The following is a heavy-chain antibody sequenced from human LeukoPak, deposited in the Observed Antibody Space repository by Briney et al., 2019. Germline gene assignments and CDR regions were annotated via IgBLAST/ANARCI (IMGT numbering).Heavy chain of an antibody. V-gene: IGHV3-33*01. CDR3: ARDIQGATPNYYYYYGMDV. CDR1: GFTFSSYG. CDR2: IWYDGSNK. Sequence: GGSLRLSGAASGFTFSSYGMHWVRQAPGKGLEWVAVIWYDGSNKYYADSVKGRFTISRDNSKNTLYLQMNSLRAEDTAVYYCARDIQGATPNYYYYYGMDVWGQGTTVTVSS. D-gene: IGHD1-26*01. J-gene: IGHJ6*02.